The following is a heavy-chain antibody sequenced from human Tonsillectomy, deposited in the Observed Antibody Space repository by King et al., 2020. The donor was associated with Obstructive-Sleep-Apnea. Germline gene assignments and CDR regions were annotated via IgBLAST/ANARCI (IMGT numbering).Heavy chain of an antibody. J-gene: IGHJ4*02. CDR3: ARGLPGEWELLWGQVDY. V-gene: IGHV4-39*07. D-gene: IGHD1-26*01. CDR2: IYYSGST. CDR1: GGSISSSRYY. Sequence: LQLQESGPGLVKPSETLSLTCTVSGGSISSSRYYWGWIRHPPGKGLEWIGSIYYSGSTYYNPSLKSRVTISVDTSKNPFSLKLSSVTAADTAVYYCARGLPGEWELLWGQVDYWGQGTLVTVSS.